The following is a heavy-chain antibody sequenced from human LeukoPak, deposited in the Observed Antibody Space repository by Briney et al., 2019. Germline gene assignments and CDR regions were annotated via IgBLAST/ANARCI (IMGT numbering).Heavy chain of an antibody. Sequence: GGSLRLSCAASGFTFSSYSMNWVRQAPGKGLEWVSSISSSSSYIYYADSVKGRFTISRDNAKNSLYLQMNSLRAEDTAVYYCAREEQYGQIFGVVMYDAFDIWGQGTMVTVSS. CDR3: AREEQYGQIFGVVMYDAFDI. J-gene: IGHJ3*02. V-gene: IGHV3-21*01. CDR2: ISSSSSYI. D-gene: IGHD3-3*01. CDR1: GFTFSSYS.